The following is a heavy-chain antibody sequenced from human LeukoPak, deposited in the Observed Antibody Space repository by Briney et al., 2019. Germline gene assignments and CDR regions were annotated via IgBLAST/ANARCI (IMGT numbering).Heavy chain of an antibody. CDR2: ISSSSSYI. V-gene: IGHV3-21*01. D-gene: IGHD3-10*01. J-gene: IGHJ5*02. CDR3: ARDEVRGVLRLYHWFDP. CDR1: GFTFSSYS. Sequence: GGSLRLSGAASGFTFSSYSMNWVRQAPGKGLEWVSSISSSSSYIYYADSVKGRFPISRDNVKDSLYLQRSSLRGEDTAVYYCARDEVRGVLRLYHWFDPGGQGTLVTVSS.